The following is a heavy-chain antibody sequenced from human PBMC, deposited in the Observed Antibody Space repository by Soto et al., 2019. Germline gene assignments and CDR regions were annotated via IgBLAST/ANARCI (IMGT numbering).Heavy chain of an antibody. D-gene: IGHD2-21*01. CDR3: ARDEEDANLMIVVLPGDY. J-gene: IGHJ4*02. Sequence: QVQLVQSGGEVKEPGASVKVSCKASGYRFSRYGINWVRQAPGQGLEWMGWVSTYDGNTQYAQKFQGRITMTTDTSTNTVYLVLRSLTSDDTAVYYCARDEEDANLMIVVLPGDYWGQGTLVSVSS. CDR1: GYRFSRYG. V-gene: IGHV1-18*01. CDR2: VSTYDGNT.